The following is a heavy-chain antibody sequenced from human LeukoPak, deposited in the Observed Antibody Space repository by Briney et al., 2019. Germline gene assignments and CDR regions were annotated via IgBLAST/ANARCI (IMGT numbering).Heavy chain of an antibody. V-gene: IGHV1-69*05. D-gene: IGHD6-13*01. J-gene: IGHJ6*03. CDR1: GGTFSSYA. CDR2: IIPIFGTA. CDR3: ARDGGIAAAGTGYMDV. Sequence: ASVKVSCKASGGTFSSYAISWVRQAPGQGLEWMGGIIPIFGTANYAQKFQGRVTITTDESTSTAYMELSSLRSEDTAVYYCARDGGIAAAGTGYMDVWGKGTTVTVSS.